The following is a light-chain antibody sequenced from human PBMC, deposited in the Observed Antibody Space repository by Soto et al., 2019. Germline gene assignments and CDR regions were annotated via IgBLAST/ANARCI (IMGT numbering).Light chain of an antibody. CDR3: QQYGRSPGLFT. V-gene: IGKV3-20*01. Sequence: EIVSTQSPGTLSLSPGERASLSCRASQSVSNTYLAWYQQKPGQAPRLLIYGASTRATGIPDRFSGSGSGTDFTLTISRLEPEDFAVYYCQQYGRSPGLFTFGPGTKVDIK. J-gene: IGKJ3*01. CDR1: QSVSNTY. CDR2: GAS.